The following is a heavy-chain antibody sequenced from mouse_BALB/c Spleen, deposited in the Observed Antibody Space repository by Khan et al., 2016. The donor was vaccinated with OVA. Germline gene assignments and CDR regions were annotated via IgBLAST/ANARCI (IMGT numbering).Heavy chain of an antibody. D-gene: IGHD2-4*01. J-gene: IGHJ3*01. CDR2: IWSGGST. CDR1: GFSLTTYG. CDR3: ARNYDYDEGLAY. Sequence: QVQLKESGPGLVQPSQSLSITCTVSGFSLTTYGVHWVRQSPGKGLEWLGMIWSGGSTAYNAAFISRLSISKDNSKSQVFFKMDSLQANDTAIDYCARNYDYDEGLAYWGQGTLVTVSA. V-gene: IGHV2-2*02.